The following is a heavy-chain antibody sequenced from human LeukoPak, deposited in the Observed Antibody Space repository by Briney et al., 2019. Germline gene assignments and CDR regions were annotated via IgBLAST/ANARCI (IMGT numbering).Heavy chain of an antibody. J-gene: IGHJ6*03. CDR3: ARDRCSSTCCYTARNYYYYYMDV. Sequence: GGPLRLSCAASGFTFSSYSMNWVRQAPGKGLEWVSYISSSSSTIYCADSVKGRFTISRDNAKNSLYLQMNSLRAEDTAVYYCARDRCSSTCCYTARNYYYYYMDVWGKGTTVTVSS. CDR1: GFTFSSYS. D-gene: IGHD2-2*02. V-gene: IGHV3-48*04. CDR2: ISSSSSTI.